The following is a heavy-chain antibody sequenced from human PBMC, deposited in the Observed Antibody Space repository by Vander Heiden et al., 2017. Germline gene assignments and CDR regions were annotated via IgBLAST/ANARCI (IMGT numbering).Heavy chain of an antibody. D-gene: IGHD3-3*01. V-gene: IGHV3-33*01. CDR3: ARMSGYHIDY. Sequence: QVQLVESGGGVVQPGRSLRLSCAASGITVSDFGMHWVRQAPGKGLEWVSIIWYDGSKKYYVDSVKGRFTISRDNSRNTLYLQMNSLRAEDTAMYFCARMSGYHIDYWGQGTLVTVSS. CDR1: GITVSDFG. CDR2: IWYDGSKK. J-gene: IGHJ4*02.